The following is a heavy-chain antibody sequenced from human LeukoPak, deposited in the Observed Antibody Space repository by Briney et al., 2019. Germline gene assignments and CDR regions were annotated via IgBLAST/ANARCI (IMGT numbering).Heavy chain of an antibody. D-gene: IGHD3-3*01. Sequence: SETLSLTCTVSGGSISSSSYYWGWIRQPPGKGLEWIGSFYYSGSTSYNPSLKSRVTISVDTSKNQFSLKLSSVTAADTAVYYCARGQEYDFWSGYSDAFDIWGQGTMVTVSS. CDR3: ARGQEYDFWSGYSDAFDI. J-gene: IGHJ3*02. CDR2: FYYSGST. CDR1: GGSISSSSYY. V-gene: IGHV4-39*01.